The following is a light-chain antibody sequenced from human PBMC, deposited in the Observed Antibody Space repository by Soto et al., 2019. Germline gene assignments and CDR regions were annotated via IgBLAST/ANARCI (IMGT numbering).Light chain of an antibody. Sequence: EIVLTQSPGTLSLSPGERATLSCRASQSVSSSYLAWYQQKPGQAPRLLIYGASSRATGTADRLSGSGSGTDFTLTISRLEPEDFAVYYCQQYGSSYMYSFGQGPKLEIK. J-gene: IGKJ2*01. V-gene: IGKV3-20*01. CDR1: QSVSSSY. CDR2: GAS. CDR3: QQYGSSYMYS.